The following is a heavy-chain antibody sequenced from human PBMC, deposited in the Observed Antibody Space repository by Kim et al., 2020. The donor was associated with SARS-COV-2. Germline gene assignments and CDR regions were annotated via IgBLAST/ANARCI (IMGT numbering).Heavy chain of an antibody. J-gene: IGHJ2*01. CDR2: INSPSDNV. CDR1: GFSFSSYE. CDR3: ARWARLHSTQLWYFDR. V-gene: IGHV3-48*03. Sequence: GGSLRLSCEASGFSFSSYEMNWVRQAPGKGLEWVSYINSPSDNVYYAASVKGRFTISRDNTKNSLYLHMNALRVEDTAVYSCARWARLHSTQLWYFDRWGRGTLLTVCS. D-gene: IGHD2-15*01.